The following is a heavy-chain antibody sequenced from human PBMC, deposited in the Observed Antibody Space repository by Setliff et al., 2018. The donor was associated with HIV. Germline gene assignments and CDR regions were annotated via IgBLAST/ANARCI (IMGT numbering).Heavy chain of an antibody. CDR1: GGSFRNYA. V-gene: IGHV1-69*06. J-gene: IGHJ3*01. CDR2: IIPLLGTP. CDR3: ARDRSGIAVAAPDAFDV. D-gene: IGHD6-19*01. Sequence: SVKVSCKASGGSFRNYAINWVRQAPGQGLEWMGGIIPLLGTPNYAHKFQGRVTITADKYSSTVYMELSSLRSEDSAVFYCARDRSGIAVAAPDAFDVWCQGTMVTVSS.